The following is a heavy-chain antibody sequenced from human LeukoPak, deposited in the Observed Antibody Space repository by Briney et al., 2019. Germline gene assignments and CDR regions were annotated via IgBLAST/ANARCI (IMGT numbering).Heavy chain of an antibody. Sequence: KPSETLSLTCTVSGGSISSYYWSWIRQPPGKGLEWIGRTYSSVSTHYNPSLKSRVTMSVDTSKNQFSLRVYYVTAADTAVYYCARTSATGGTYFDYWGHGTLVTVSS. J-gene: IGHJ4*01. CDR2: TYSSVST. CDR1: GGSISSYY. D-gene: IGHD1-26*01. CDR3: ARTSATGGTYFDY. V-gene: IGHV4-4*07.